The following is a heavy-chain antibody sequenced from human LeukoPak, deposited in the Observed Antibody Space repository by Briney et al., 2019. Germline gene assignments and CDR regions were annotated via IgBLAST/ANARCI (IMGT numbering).Heavy chain of an antibody. CDR2: ISYDGSNK. D-gene: IGHD3-3*01. CDR3: ARGHDFFDY. CDR1: GFTFSSYA. V-gene: IGHV3-30-3*01. J-gene: IGHJ4*02. Sequence: GGSLRLSCEASGFTFSSYAMHWVRQAPGKGLEWVAVISYDGSNKYYADSVKGRFTISRDNSKNTLYLQMNSLRAEDTAVYYCARGHDFFDYWGQGTLVTVSS.